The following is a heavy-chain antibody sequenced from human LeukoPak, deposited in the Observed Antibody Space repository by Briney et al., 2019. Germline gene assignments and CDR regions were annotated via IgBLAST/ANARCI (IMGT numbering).Heavy chain of an antibody. CDR1: GFTFTSYW. V-gene: IGHV3-7*01. D-gene: IGHD6-6*01. Sequence: PGGSLRLSCAASGFTFTSYWMSWVRQAPGKGLEWVANIKQDGSEKFYVDSVKGRFTISRDNSKNTLYLQMNSLRAEDTAVYYCARENGQLVENYFDYWGQGTLVTVSS. CDR2: IKQDGSEK. J-gene: IGHJ4*02. CDR3: ARENGQLVENYFDY.